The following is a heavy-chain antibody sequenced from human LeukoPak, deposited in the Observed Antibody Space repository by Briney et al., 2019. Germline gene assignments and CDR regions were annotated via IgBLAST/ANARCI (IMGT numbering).Heavy chain of an antibody. J-gene: IGHJ6*04. V-gene: IGHV3-21*01. CDR1: GFTFSSYS. CDR3: ARGPTMKMDV. Sequence: GSLRLSCAVSGFTFSSYSMNWVRQAPGKGLEWVSSINSGSSHIYYADSVKGRFTISRDNAKNSLYLQMNSLRVEDTAVYYCARGPTMKMDVWGKGTTVTIPS. CDR2: INSGSSHI. D-gene: IGHD3-22*01.